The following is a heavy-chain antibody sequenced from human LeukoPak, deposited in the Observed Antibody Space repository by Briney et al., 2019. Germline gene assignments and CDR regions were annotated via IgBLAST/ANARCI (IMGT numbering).Heavy chain of an antibody. J-gene: IGHJ3*02. CDR1: GFTFSAYY. V-gene: IGHV3-11*06. CDR3: ARDQFRIYDSSGYYVLGVFDI. D-gene: IGHD3-22*01. Sequence: GGSLRLSCAASGFTFSAYYMSWIGPAPGKGLEWGTYISSSSTYTTYADSVRVPFTISRDNAKNSLYLQMNSLRAEDTAVYYCARDQFRIYDSSGYYVLGVFDIWGQGTMVTVSS. CDR2: ISSSSTYT.